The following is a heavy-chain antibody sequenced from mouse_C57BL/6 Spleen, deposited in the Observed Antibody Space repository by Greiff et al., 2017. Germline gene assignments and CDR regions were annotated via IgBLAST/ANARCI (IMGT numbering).Heavy chain of an antibody. Sequence: VQRVESGPGLVAPSQSLSITCTVSGFSLTISGVSWVRQPPGKGLEWLGVIWGDGSTNYPSALISRLSIRKDNSKSQVFLKLNSLQTDYTVTYYCAHYDDDVPFAYWGQGSLVTVSA. V-gene: IGHV2-3*01. D-gene: IGHD2-3*01. CDR2: IWGDGST. CDR1: GFSLTISG. CDR3: AHYDDDVPFAY. J-gene: IGHJ3*01.